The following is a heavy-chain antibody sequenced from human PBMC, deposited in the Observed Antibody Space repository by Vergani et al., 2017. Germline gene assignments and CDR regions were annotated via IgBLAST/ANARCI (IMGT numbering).Heavy chain of an antibody. D-gene: IGHD2-2*01. CDR1: GFTFIMHA. J-gene: IGHJ3*02. V-gene: IGHV3-23*01. Sequence: EVQLLESGGDLVQPGGSLRLSCAASGFTFIMHAMSWVRQAPGKGLEWVSTLSASDRRTHYADSVKGRFTISRDNSKNTLYLQMNSLRAEDTAVYYCAKSSSWLMNDAFDIWGQGTMVTVSS. CDR2: LSASDRRT. CDR3: AKSSSWLMNDAFDI.